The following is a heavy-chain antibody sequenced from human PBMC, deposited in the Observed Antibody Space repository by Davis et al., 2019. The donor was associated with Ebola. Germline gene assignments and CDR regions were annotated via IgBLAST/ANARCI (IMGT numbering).Heavy chain of an antibody. CDR1: GFTFSSYG. V-gene: IGHV3-33*01. Sequence: GESLKISCAASGFTFSSYGMHWVRQAPGKGLEWVAVIWYDGSNKYYADSVKGRFTISRDNSKNTLYLQMNSLRAEDTAVYYCAREEGSSRWQNIWFDYWGQGTLVTVSS. J-gene: IGHJ5*01. D-gene: IGHD2-2*01. CDR2: IWYDGSNK. CDR3: AREEGSSRWQNIWFDY.